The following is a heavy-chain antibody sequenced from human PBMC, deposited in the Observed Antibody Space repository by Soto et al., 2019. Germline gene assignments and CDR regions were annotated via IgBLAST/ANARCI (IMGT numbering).Heavy chain of an antibody. V-gene: IGHV4-30-4*02. J-gene: IGHJ6*02. CDR2: IYYSGST. D-gene: IGHD3-10*01. Sequence: SETLSLTCTVSGDSITSGESYWSWIRQPPGKGLEWIGYIYYSGSTYYNPSLKSRVTISVDTSKNQFSLELRSVTAADTAVYFCARDRGSGSSYPYYYYAMDVWGQGTTVTVSS. CDR3: ARDRGSGSSYPYYYYAMDV. CDR1: GDSITSGESY.